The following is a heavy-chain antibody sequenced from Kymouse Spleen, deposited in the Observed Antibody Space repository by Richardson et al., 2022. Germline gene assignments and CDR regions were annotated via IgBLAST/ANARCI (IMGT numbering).Heavy chain of an antibody. D-gene: IGHD3-10*01. Sequence: EVQLVESGGGLVQPGRSLRLSCAASGFTFDDYAMHWVRQAPGKGLEWVSGISWNSGSIGYADSVKGRFTISRDNAKNSLYLQMNSLRAEDTALYYCAKDNITMVRGVYYYYYGMDVWGQGTTVTVSS. J-gene: IGHJ6*02. CDR2: ISWNSGSI. V-gene: IGHV3-9*01. CDR1: GFTFDDYA. CDR3: AKDNITMVRGVYYYYYGMDV.